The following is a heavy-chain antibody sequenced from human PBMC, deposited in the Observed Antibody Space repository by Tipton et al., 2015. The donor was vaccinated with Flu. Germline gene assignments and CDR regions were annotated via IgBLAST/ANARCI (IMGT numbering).Heavy chain of an antibody. CDR3: AGSSSSGY. Sequence: SLRLSCAASGFTFSSYWMSWVRQAPGKGLVWVSGISNDGSRTNYADSVKGRFTISRDNAKNTLYLQMNSLRDEDTAVYYCAGSSSSGYWGQGTLVTVSS. J-gene: IGHJ4*02. D-gene: IGHD6-6*01. V-gene: IGHV3-74*01. CDR1: GFTFSSYW. CDR2: ISNDGSRT.